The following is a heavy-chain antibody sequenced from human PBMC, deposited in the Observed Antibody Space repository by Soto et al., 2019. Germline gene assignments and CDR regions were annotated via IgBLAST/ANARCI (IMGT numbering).Heavy chain of an antibody. CDR2: ISGSGGTT. V-gene: IGHV3-23*01. CDR3: AKERPVAAGNSGDVFDI. J-gene: IGHJ3*02. CDR1: GFTFSSYV. Sequence: GGSLRLSCAASGFTFSSYVMSWVRQAPGKGLEWVSTISGSGGTTYYPDSVKGPFTISRDNSKSTLYLQMNSLRAEDSAVYYCAKERPVAAGNSGDVFDIWGQGTMVTVSS. D-gene: IGHD6-13*01.